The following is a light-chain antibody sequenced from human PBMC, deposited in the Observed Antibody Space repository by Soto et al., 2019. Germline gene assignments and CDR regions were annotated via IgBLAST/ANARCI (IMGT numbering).Light chain of an antibody. CDR2: EVS. V-gene: IGLV2-14*01. J-gene: IGLJ2*01. CDR1: SSDIGDSNF. Sequence: QSALAQPASVSGSPGQSITISCTGTSSDIGDSNFVSWYQHHPGKAPKLMIYEVSNRPSGVSNRFSGSKSGNTASLTISGLQAEDEADYYCNSYTSSTTLVFGGGTKVTVL. CDR3: NSYTSSTTLV.